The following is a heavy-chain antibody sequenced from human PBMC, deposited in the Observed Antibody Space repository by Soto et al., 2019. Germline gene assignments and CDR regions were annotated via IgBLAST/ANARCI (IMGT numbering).Heavy chain of an antibody. Sequence: QVQLVQSGAEVKKPGSSVKVSCKASGGTFSSYAISWVRQAPGQGLEWMGGIIPIFGTANYAQKFQGRVTITADKSTSTAYMELSSLRSEDTAVYYCRLKVVTANTESYFDYWGQGTLVTVSS. CDR3: RLKVVTANTESYFDY. CDR2: IIPIFGTA. D-gene: IGHD2-21*02. V-gene: IGHV1-69*06. CDR1: GGTFSSYA. J-gene: IGHJ4*02.